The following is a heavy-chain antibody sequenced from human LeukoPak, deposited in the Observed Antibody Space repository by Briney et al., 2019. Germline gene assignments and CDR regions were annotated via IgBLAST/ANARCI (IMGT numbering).Heavy chain of an antibody. Sequence: GGSLKISCKGSGYSFTSYWIGWVRQLPGKGRVWMGTIYPGDSDTRYNPSFHGQVTISADKSISTAYLQWSSLKASDTAMYYCARHAESYGDYYGDVYGGADYWGQGTLVTVSA. CDR1: GYSFTSYW. J-gene: IGHJ4*02. CDR2: IYPGDSDT. V-gene: IGHV5-51*01. CDR3: ARHAESYGDYYGDVYGGADY. D-gene: IGHD4-17*01.